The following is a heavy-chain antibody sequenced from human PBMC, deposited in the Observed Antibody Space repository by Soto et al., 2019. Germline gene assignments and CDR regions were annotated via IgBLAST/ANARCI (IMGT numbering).Heavy chain of an antibody. CDR1: GFTFSDYY. Sequence: RLSCATSGFTFSDYYMSWIRQAPGKGLEWVSYISSSGGTIYYADSVKGRFSISRDNAKDSLYLQMNSLRAEDTAVYYCAREGGTYYFDYWGQGALVTVSS. V-gene: IGHV3-11*01. CDR2: ISSSGGTI. J-gene: IGHJ4*02. D-gene: IGHD1-26*01. CDR3: AREGGTYYFDY.